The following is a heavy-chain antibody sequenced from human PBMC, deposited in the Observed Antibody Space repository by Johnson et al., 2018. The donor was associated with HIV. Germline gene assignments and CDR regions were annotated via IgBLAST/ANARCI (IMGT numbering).Heavy chain of an antibody. CDR1: GFTFSSYA. Sequence: QVQLVESGGGVVQPGRSLRLSCAASGFTFSSYAIHWVRQAPGKGLEWVAVISYDGSNKYYTDSVKGRFIISRDDSRSMMYLQMNSLRAEDTAVYYCAKDQGGSYPYDAFDIWGQGTMVTVSS. CDR3: AKDQGGSYPYDAFDI. D-gene: IGHD1-26*01. J-gene: IGHJ3*02. CDR2: ISYDGSNK. V-gene: IGHV3-30-3*01.